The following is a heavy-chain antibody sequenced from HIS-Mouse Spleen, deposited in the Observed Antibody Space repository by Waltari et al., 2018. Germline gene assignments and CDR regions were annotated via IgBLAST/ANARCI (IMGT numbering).Heavy chain of an antibody. CDR2: IYGGGST. CDR1: GFTVSSNY. D-gene: IGHD3-10*01. J-gene: IGHJ6*02. CDR3: ARDGSGSGSPYYYGMDV. Sequence: EVQLVESGGGLIQPGGSLRLSCAASGFTVSSNYMSWVRQAPGKGLEWVSVIYGGGSTYYADSVKGRFTISRDNSKNTLYLQMNSLRAEDTAVYYCARDGSGSGSPYYYGMDVWGQGTTVTVSS. V-gene: IGHV3-53*01.